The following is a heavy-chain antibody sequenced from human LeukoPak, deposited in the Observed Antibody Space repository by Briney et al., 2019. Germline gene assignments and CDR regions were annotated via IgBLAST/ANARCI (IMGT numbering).Heavy chain of an antibody. CDR3: ANHLGSGWSFDY. V-gene: IGHV3-30*18. Sequence: GRSLRLSCAASGFSFSNYGMHWVRQAPGKGLEWVAVISYDGSNKYYADSVKGRFTISRDNSKNTVYLQTNSLRAEDTAVYYCANHLGSGWSFDYWGQGTLVSVSS. CDR1: GFSFSNYG. J-gene: IGHJ4*02. D-gene: IGHD6-19*01. CDR2: ISYDGSNK.